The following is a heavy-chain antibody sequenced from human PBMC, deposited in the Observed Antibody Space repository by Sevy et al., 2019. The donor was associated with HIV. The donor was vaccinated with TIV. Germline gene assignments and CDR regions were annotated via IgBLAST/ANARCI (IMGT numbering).Heavy chain of an antibody. CDR1: GFTFSSYA. Sequence: GGSLRLSCAASGFTFSSYAMSWVRQAPGKGLEWVSAITGTGSSTNYADSGKGRFTISRDNSKNTLYLQMNSLRAEDTAVYYCAKGGIWSPPTWFDPWGQGTLVTVSS. V-gene: IGHV3-23*01. D-gene: IGHD3-3*01. CDR3: AKGGIWSPPTWFDP. J-gene: IGHJ5*02. CDR2: ITGTGSST.